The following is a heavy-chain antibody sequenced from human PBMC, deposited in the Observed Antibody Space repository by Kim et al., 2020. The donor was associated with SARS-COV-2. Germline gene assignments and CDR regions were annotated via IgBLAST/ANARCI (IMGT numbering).Heavy chain of an antibody. CDR3: ARGSQLLTEVWFDP. D-gene: IGHD6-6*01. Sequence: SETLSLTCTVSGGSISSGGYYWSWIRQHPGKGLEWIGYIYYSGSTYYNPSLKSRVTISVDTSKNQFSLKLSSVTAADTAVYYCARGSQLLTEVWFDPWGQGTLVTVSS. V-gene: IGHV4-31*03. CDR1: GGSISSGGYY. J-gene: IGHJ5*02. CDR2: IYYSGST.